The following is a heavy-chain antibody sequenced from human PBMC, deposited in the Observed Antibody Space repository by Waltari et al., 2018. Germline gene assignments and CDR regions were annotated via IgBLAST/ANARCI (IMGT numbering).Heavy chain of an antibody. J-gene: IGHJ6*03. CDR3: ARDRYNWNNHYYYYMDV. CDR2: VIPILGIA. CDR1: GGTFSSYA. D-gene: IGHD1-20*01. V-gene: IGHV1-69*10. Sequence: QVQLVQSGAEVKKPGSSVKVSCKASGGTFSSYAISWVRQAPGQGLEWMGGVIPILGIANYAQKFQGRVTITADKSTSTAYMELSSLRSEDTAVYYCARDRYNWNNHYYYYMDVWGKGTTVTVAS.